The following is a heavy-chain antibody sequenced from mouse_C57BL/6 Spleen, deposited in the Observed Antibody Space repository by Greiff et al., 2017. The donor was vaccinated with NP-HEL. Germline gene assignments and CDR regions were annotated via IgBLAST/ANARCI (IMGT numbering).Heavy chain of an antibody. Sequence: EVQLQQSGAELVRPGASVKLSCTASGFNIKDDYMHWVKQRPEQGLEWIGWIDPENGDTEYASKFQGKATITADTSSNTAYLQLSSLTSEDTAVYYCTTGPYSNSDYWGQGTTLTVSS. CDR3: TTGPYSNSDY. J-gene: IGHJ2*01. V-gene: IGHV14-4*01. CDR2: IDPENGDT. D-gene: IGHD2-5*01. CDR1: GFNIKDDY.